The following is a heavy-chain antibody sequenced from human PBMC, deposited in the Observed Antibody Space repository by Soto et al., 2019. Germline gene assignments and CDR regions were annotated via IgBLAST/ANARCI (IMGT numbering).Heavy chain of an antibody. CDR3: TTEAIVRGAYYGMDV. J-gene: IGHJ6*02. CDR1: GFTFSNAW. CDR2: IKRTSEGGTA. V-gene: IGHV3-15*01. D-gene: IGHD3-10*01. Sequence: GGSLRLSCAASGFTFSNAWMSWVRQAPGKGLEWVGRIKRTSEGGTADYAAPVKGRFTISRDDSKNTLYLQMNSLKTEDTAVYYCTTEAIVRGAYYGMDVWGQGTTVTVSS.